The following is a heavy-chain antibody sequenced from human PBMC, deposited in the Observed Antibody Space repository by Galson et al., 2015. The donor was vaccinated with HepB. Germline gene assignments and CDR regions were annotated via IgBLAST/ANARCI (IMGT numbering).Heavy chain of an antibody. CDR3: VKDSGSRGGAYDI. V-gene: IGHV3-23*01. D-gene: IGHD1-26*01. CDR2: ISAGGSRT. J-gene: IGHJ3*02. CDR1: GFAFRQYI. Sequence: SLRLSCAASGFAFRQYIMSWVRLAPGKGLEWVSGISAGGSRTYYADSVKGRFAISRDDSTNTLYLQVNSLRAEDTAVYYCVKDSGSRGGAYDIWGQGTMVTVSS.